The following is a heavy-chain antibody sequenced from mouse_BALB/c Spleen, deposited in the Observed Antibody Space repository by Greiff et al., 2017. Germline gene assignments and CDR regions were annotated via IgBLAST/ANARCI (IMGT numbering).Heavy chain of an antibody. CDR1: GYTFTSYW. V-gene: IGHV1S81*02. J-gene: IGHJ2*01. CDR2: INPSNGRT. Sequence: VKLQESGAELVKPGASVKLSCKASGYTFTSYWMHWVKQRPGQGLEWIGEINPSNGRTNYNEKFKSKATLTVDKSSSTAYMQLSSLTSEDSAVYYCARNDGYDYWGQGTTLTVSS. D-gene: IGHD2-3*01. CDR3: ARNDGYDY.